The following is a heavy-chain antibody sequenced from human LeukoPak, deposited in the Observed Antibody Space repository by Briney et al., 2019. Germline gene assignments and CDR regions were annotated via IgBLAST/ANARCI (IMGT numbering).Heavy chain of an antibody. V-gene: IGHV3-21*01. D-gene: IGHD3-22*01. Sequence: GGSLRLSCAASGFTFSSCGFNWVRQAPGKGLEWVSSIGPTGTDRYYADSVRGRFTISRDNAKNSLYLQMNSLRAEDTAVYYCARQTYYYDSTPLGYWGQGTLVTVSS. CDR2: IGPTGTDR. CDR3: ARQTYYYDSTPLGY. J-gene: IGHJ4*02. CDR1: GFTFSSCG.